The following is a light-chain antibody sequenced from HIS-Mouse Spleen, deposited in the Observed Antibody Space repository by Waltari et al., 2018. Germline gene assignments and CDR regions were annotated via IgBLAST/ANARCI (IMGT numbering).Light chain of an antibody. CDR3: YSTDSSGNHRV. CDR2: DDS. Sequence: SYELTPPPSVSVSPGHTARITCSGDALPKTYAYWSQQKSGQAHVLVIYDDSKRPSGIPERVSGSSSGTMATLTISGAQVEDEADYYCYSTDSSGNHRVFGGGTKLTVL. V-gene: IGLV3-10*01. CDR1: ALPKTY. J-gene: IGLJ2*01.